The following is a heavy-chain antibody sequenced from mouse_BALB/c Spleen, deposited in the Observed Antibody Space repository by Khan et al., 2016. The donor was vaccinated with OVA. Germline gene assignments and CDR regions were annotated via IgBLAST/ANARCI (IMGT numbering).Heavy chain of an antibody. CDR2: ISYSGNT. CDR3: ARKDYYDYDPFPY. J-gene: IGHJ3*01. Sequence: EVQLQESGPGLVKPSQSLSLTCTVTGYSITSGYGWNWIRQFPGNKLEWMGYISYSGNTRFNPSLKSRTSITRDTSKNQFFLQLNSVTTEDTATYYCARKDYYDYDPFPYWGQGTLVTVSA. CDR1: GYSITSGYG. V-gene: IGHV3-2*02. D-gene: IGHD2-4*01.